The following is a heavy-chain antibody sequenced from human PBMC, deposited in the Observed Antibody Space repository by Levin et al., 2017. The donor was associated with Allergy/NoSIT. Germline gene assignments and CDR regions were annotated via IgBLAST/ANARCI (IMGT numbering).Heavy chain of an antibody. D-gene: IGHD1-7*01. J-gene: IGHJ3*02. CDR3: ARRSLELRGPQIQEDDAFDI. CDR1: GFTFSSYA. V-gene: IGHV3-30-3*01. CDR2: ISYDGSNK. Sequence: PGGSLRLSCAASGFTFSSYAMHWVRQAPGKGLEWVAVISYDGSNKYYADSVKGRFTISRDNSKNTLYLQMNSLRAEDTAVYYCARRSLELRGPQIQEDDAFDIWGQGTMVTVSS.